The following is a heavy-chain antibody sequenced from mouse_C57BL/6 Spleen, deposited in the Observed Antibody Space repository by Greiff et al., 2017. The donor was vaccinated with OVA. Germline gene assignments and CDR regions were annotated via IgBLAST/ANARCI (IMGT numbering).Heavy chain of an antibody. J-gene: IGHJ3*01. V-gene: IGHV1-26*01. CDR3: AHYYDYDAWFAY. D-gene: IGHD2-4*01. CDR1: GYTFTDYY. CDR2: INPNNGGT. Sequence: EVQLQQSGPELVKPGASVKISCKASGYTFTDYYMNWVKQSHGKSLEWIGDINPNNGGTSYNQKFKGKATLTVDKSSSTAYMELRSLTSEDSAVYYCAHYYDYDAWFAYWGQGTLVTVSA.